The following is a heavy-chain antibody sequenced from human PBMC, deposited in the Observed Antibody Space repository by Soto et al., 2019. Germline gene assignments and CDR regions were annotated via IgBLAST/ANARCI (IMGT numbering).Heavy chain of an antibody. V-gene: IGHV3-9*01. D-gene: IGHD6-13*01. CDR1: GFTFDDYA. Sequence: LRLSCAASGFTFDDYAMHWVRQAPGKGLEWVSGISWNSGSIGYADSVKGRFTISRDNAKNSLYLQMNSLRAEDTALYYCAKAPGSSSSYYYGMDVWGQGTTVTVSS. CDR3: AKAPGSSSSYYYGMDV. J-gene: IGHJ6*02. CDR2: ISWNSGSI.